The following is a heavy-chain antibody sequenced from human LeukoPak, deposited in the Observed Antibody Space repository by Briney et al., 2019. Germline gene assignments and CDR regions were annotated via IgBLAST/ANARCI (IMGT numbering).Heavy chain of an antibody. Sequence: GGSLRLSCAASGFTFTTYAMSWVRQAPGKGLEWVSSISDIDGSTYYADSVKGRFTISRDNSRNTLYLQMSTLRDEDTAVYYCAKGGGGGCSSSSCSNLFDNWGQGTLVTVSS. D-gene: IGHD2-2*01. CDR2: ISDIDGST. J-gene: IGHJ4*02. V-gene: IGHV3-23*01. CDR3: AKGGGGGCSSSSCSNLFDN. CDR1: GFTFTTYA.